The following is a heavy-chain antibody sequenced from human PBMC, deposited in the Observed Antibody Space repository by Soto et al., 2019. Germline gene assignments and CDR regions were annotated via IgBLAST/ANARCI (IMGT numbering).Heavy chain of an antibody. CDR3: AKGGDWGFDP. Sequence: EVQLVESGGGLVKPGGSLRLSCAASGFTFSSYSMNWVRQAPGKGLEWVSSISSSSSYIYYADSVKGRFAISRDNAKNSLYLQMNSLRAEDTAVYYCAKGGDWGFDPWGQGTLVTVSS. V-gene: IGHV3-21*01. J-gene: IGHJ5*02. CDR1: GFTFSSYS. D-gene: IGHD2-21*02. CDR2: ISSSSSYI.